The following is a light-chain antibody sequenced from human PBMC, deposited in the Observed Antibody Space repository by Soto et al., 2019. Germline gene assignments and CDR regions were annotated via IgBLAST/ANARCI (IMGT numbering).Light chain of an antibody. CDR2: EVT. V-gene: IGLV2-14*01. J-gene: IGLJ1*01. Sequence: QSALTQPASVSGSPGQSITISCTGTSSDVGAYNYVSWYQQHPGKAPKVMIYEVTNRPSGVSNRFSASKSGNTASLTISGLQAEDEADYYCSSYTITSPYVFGTGTKLTVL. CDR3: SSYTITSPYV. CDR1: SSDVGAYNY.